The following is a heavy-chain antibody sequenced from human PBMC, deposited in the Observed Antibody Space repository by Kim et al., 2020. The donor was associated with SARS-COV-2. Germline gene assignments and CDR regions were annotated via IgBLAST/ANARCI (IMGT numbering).Heavy chain of an antibody. CDR1: GGSISSSNW. CDR3: ASRGRHSGYESDAFDI. J-gene: IGHJ3*02. V-gene: IGHV4-4*02. CDR2: IYHSGST. D-gene: IGHD5-12*01. Sequence: SETLSLTCAVSGGSISSSNWWSWVRQPPGKGLEWIGEIYHSGSTNYYPSLKSRATISVDKSKNQFSLKLSSVTAADTAVYYCASRGRHSGYESDAFDIRGQGTMVT.